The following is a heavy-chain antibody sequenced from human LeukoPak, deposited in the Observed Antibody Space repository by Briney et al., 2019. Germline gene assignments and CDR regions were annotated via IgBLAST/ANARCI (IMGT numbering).Heavy chain of an antibody. CDR1: GYTFSGYG. D-gene: IGHD3-10*01. Sequence: GASVKVSCKASGYTFSGYGISWVRQAPGQGLEWMGWISGYNGNTKYAQKFQGRVTMTTDTSTSTGYMEVRSLRPDDTAVYYCARDRYSRRMDYYGSGSYFAYWGQGTLVSASS. V-gene: IGHV1-18*01. J-gene: IGHJ4*02. CDR2: ISGYNGNT. CDR3: ARDRYSRRMDYYGSGSYFAY.